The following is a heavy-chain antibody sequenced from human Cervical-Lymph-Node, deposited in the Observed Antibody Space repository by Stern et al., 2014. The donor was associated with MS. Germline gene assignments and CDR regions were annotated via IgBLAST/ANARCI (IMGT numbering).Heavy chain of an antibody. CDR1: GFAFSTYG. Sequence: VQLEESGGGVVQPGRSLRLSCSPSGFAFSTYGMHWVRQAPGKGLEWVALISFDGAKTYYADSVKGRFTISRDNPKNTLYLQMKSLRGEDTAVYYCARGSDWYPFDYWGQGTLVTVSS. CDR2: ISFDGAKT. CDR3: ARGSDWYPFDY. V-gene: IGHV3-30*03. D-gene: IGHD6-19*01. J-gene: IGHJ4*02.